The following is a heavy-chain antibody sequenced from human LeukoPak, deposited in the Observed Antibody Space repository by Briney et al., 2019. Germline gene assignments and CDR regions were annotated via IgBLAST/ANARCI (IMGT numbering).Heavy chain of an antibody. V-gene: IGHV4-34*01. Sequence: PSETLSLTCAVYGGSFSGYYWSWIRQPPGKGLEWIGEINHSGSTTYKPSLKSRVTISVDTSKNHSSLRLTSVTAADTAVYYCARGPCSTSCHRSWYFDYWGQGTLVTVSS. CDR1: GGSFSGYY. CDR3: ARGPCSTSCHRSWYFDY. D-gene: IGHD2-2*01. J-gene: IGHJ4*02. CDR2: INHSGST.